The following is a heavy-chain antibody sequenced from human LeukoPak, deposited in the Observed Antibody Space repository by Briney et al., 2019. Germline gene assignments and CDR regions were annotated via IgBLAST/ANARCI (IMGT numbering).Heavy chain of an antibody. V-gene: IGHV1-69*13. J-gene: IGHJ5*02. CDR3: ARADYYGSGRPYNWFDP. CDR2: IIPIFGTA. D-gene: IGHD3-10*01. Sequence: ASVKVSCKASGGTFSSYAISWVRQAPGQGLEWMGGIIPIFGTANYAQKFRGRVTITADESTSTAYMELSSLRSEDTAVYYCARADYYGSGRPYNWFDPWGQGTLVTVSS. CDR1: GGTFSSYA.